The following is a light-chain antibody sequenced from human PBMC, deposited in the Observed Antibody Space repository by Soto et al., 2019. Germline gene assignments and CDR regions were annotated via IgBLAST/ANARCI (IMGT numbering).Light chain of an antibody. CDR2: GAS. CDR1: QSVSLS. J-gene: IGKJ1*01. V-gene: IGKV3-15*01. Sequence: EIVLTQSPATLSVSLGASATLSCRASQSVSLSLAWYQMRPGQPPRLLIYGASTRATDIPARFIGSGSGTDFTLTISSLQSEVFAVYFWKQYHIWSSWTFGQWTKVVLK. CDR3: KQYHIWSSWT.